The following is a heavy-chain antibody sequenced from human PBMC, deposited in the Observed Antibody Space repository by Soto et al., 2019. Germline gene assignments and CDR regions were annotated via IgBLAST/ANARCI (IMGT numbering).Heavy chain of an antibody. CDR2: VHHSWGS. CDR3: ARQGFGPLHGLVDA. V-gene: IGHV4-59*08. D-gene: IGHD3-10*01. CDR1: GGSISSYY. J-gene: IGHJ6*02. Sequence: QVKLQESGPGLVKPSETLSLSCTVSGGSISSYYWSWFRQSPGKRMEWIGYVHHSWGSSYNPSLPSRVAISLATSKSQFSLKVTSVTATDTAVYYCARQGFGPLHGLVDAWGQGTTVTVYS.